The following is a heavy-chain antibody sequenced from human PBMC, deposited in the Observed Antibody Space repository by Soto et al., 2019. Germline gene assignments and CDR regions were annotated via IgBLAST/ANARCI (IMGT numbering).Heavy chain of an antibody. CDR2: IWYDGSNK. Sequence: QVQLVESGGGVVQPGRSLRLSCAASGFTFSSYGMHWVRQAPGKGLEWVAVIWYDGSNKYYADSVKGRFTISRDNSKNRLYLQMNSLRAEDTAVYYCAREGSSSCFDYWGQGTLVTVSS. CDR3: AREGSSSCFDY. CDR1: GFTFSSYG. J-gene: IGHJ4*02. D-gene: IGHD6-13*01. V-gene: IGHV3-33*01.